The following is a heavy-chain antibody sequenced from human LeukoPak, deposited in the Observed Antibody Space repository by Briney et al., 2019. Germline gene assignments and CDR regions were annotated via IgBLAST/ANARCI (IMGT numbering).Heavy chain of an antibody. CDR3: AREAGDSSSWYNWFDP. CDR1: GGSITSYY. D-gene: IGHD6-13*01. Sequence: SETLSFTCTVSGGSITSYYWSWLRQPAGKGLEWIGRIYSSGSTKYNPSLKSRVTMSVDTSKNQFSLKLSSVTAADTAVYYCAREAGDSSSWYNWFDPWGQGTLVTVSS. J-gene: IGHJ5*02. CDR2: IYSSGST. V-gene: IGHV4-4*07.